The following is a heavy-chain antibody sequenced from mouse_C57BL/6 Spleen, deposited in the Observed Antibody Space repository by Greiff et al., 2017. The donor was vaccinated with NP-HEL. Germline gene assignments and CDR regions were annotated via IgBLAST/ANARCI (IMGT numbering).Heavy chain of an antibody. J-gene: IGHJ2*01. D-gene: IGHD2-4*01. CDR3: TRTRYYDYEEWYFDY. Sequence: QVQLQQSGAELVRPGASVTLSCKASGYTFTDYEMHWVKQTPVHGLEWIGAIDPETGGTAYNQKFKGKAILTADKSSSTAYKELRSLTSEDSAVYYCTRTRYYDYEEWYFDYWGQGTTLTVSS. V-gene: IGHV1-15*01. CDR1: GYTFTDYE. CDR2: IDPETGGT.